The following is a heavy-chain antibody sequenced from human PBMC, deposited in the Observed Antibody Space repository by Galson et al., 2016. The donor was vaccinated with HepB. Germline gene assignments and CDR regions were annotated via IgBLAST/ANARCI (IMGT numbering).Heavy chain of an antibody. J-gene: IGHJ4*02. V-gene: IGHV3-48*01. D-gene: IGHD7-27*01. CDR3: ARDRPNWAIDY. CDR2: IGVNTHVK. Sequence: LRLSCAASGFTFNTYPMNWVRQAPGKGLEWISYIGVNTHVKYYADSVKGRFTISRDNAKNSLYLEMNSLIAEDTAVYYCARDRPNWAIDYWGQGNLVTVSS. CDR1: GFTFNTYP.